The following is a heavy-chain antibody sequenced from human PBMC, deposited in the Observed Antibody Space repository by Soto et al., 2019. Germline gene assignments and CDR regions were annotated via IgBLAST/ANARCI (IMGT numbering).Heavy chain of an antibody. D-gene: IGHD3-9*01. J-gene: IGHJ4*02. Sequence: SETLSLTCTVSGGSISSGDYYWSWIRQPPGKGLEWIGYIYYSGSTYYTPSLKSRVTISVDTSKNQFSLKLSSVTAADTAVYCCARQSVTYYDILTGFDYWGQGTLVTVSS. CDR3: ARQSVTYYDILTGFDY. V-gene: IGHV4-30-4*01. CDR1: GGSISSGDYY. CDR2: IYYSGST.